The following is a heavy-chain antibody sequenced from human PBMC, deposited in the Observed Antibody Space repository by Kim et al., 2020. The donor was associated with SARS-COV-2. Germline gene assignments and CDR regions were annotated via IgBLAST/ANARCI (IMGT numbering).Heavy chain of an antibody. CDR3: VLSLAGRGSAFDI. CDR2: IYDSGTT. D-gene: IGHD6-19*01. CDR1: GGSISTSY. J-gene: IGHJ3*02. V-gene: IGHV4-59*08. Sequence: SETLSLTCTVSGGSISTSYWSWIRQPPGKGLEWIGYIYDSGTTTYNPSLKSRVTISLDTSKNRFSLRLSSVTAADTAMYYCVLSLAGRGSAFDIWGQGTMVTVSS.